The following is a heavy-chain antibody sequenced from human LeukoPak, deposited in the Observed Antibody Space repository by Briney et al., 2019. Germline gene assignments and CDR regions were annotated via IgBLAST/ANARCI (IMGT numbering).Heavy chain of an antibody. J-gene: IGHJ4*02. CDR3: AGYRYGDTATADY. V-gene: IGHV5-51*01. CDR2: IYPGDSDT. D-gene: IGHD5-18*01. Sequence: GESLKISCKGSGYSFTSYWIGWVRQMPGKGLEWMGIIYPGDSDTRYSPSFQGQVTISADKSINTAYLQRSSLEASDTAMYYCAGYRYGDTATADYWGQGTLVTVSS. CDR1: GYSFTSYW.